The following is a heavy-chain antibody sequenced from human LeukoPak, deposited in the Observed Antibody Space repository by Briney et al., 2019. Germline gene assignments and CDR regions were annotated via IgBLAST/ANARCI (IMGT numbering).Heavy chain of an antibody. D-gene: IGHD2-2*01. CDR3: ATSTAALN. V-gene: IGHV3-30*03. Sequence: GGSLRLSCAASGFTFSSYGMHWVRQAPGKGLEWVAVIPYDGSNKYYADSVKGRFTISRDNSKNTLYLQMNSLRAEDTAVYYCATSTAALNWGQGTLVTVSS. CDR2: IPYDGSNK. CDR1: GFTFSSYG. J-gene: IGHJ4*02.